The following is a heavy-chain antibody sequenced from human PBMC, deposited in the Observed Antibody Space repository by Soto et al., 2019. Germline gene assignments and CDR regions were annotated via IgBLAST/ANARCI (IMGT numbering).Heavy chain of an antibody. CDR2: ITGRGDTT. J-gene: IGHJ4*02. Sequence: EVQLLESGGALVHLGGSLRLSGAASGFDFRAYAMGWVRQAPGRGLEWVASITGRGDTTDYSDFVKGRFTISRDNSKTTVYLQMNDLRADDTAMYYCAKDLGAAGAFDSWGQGTLVTVSS. CDR1: GFDFRAYA. CDR3: AKDLGAAGAFDS. D-gene: IGHD6-13*01. V-gene: IGHV3-23*01.